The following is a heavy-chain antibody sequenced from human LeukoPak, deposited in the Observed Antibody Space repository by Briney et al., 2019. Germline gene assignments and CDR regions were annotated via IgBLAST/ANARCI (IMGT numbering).Heavy chain of an antibody. CDR1: GFTFDDYA. J-gene: IGHJ6*02. Sequence: PGGSLRLSCAASGFTFDDYAMHWVRQAPGKGLEWVSGISWNSGSIGYADSVKGRFTISRDNAKNSLYLQMNSLRAEDTALYYCAKVRGRGYSPSNGMDVWGQGTTVTVSS. CDR3: AKVRGRGYSPSNGMDV. D-gene: IGHD5-18*01. CDR2: ISWNSGSI. V-gene: IGHV3-9*01.